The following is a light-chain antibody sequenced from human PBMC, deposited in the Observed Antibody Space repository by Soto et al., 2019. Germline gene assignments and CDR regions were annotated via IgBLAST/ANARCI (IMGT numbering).Light chain of an antibody. CDR1: QCVSRW. Sequence: DIQMTQSPSTLSASVGDTVTITCRASQCVSRWLAWYQQKPGKAPRLLVYDASSLAIVVPSRFSGSGSGPELTLTITSLQPDDFGNSHCQQYNSYSPTFGPGTKVHFK. CDR2: DAS. J-gene: IGKJ1*01. V-gene: IGKV1-5*01. CDR3: QQYNSYSPT.